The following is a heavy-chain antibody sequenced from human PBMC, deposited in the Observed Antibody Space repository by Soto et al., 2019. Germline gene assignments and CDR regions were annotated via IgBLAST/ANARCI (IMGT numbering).Heavy chain of an antibody. CDR2: INHSGST. J-gene: IGHJ4*02. CDR3: ARTSRCDY. V-gene: IGHV4-34*01. CDR1: GVSFSGYY. D-gene: IGHD6-6*01. Sequence: QVLLQQWGAGLLKPSETLSLTCAVYGVSFSGYYWSWIRQPPGKGLEWIGEINHSGSTNYNPSLKSRLTISVDTSNNQFSLKLSSVTAADTAVYYCARTSRCDYWGQGTLVTVSS.